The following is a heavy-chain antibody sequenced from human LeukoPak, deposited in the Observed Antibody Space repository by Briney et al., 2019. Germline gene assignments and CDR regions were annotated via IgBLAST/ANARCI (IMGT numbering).Heavy chain of an antibody. CDR2: INPNSGGT. CDR3: ARGEGSSSWYSDY. V-gene: IGHV1-2*04. J-gene: IGHJ4*02. D-gene: IGHD6-13*01. Sequence: GASVKVSCKASGYTFTGYYMHWVRQAPGQGLEWMGWINPNSGGTNYAQKFQGWVTMTRDTSISTAYMELSRLRSDDTAVYYCARGEGSSSWYSDYWGQGTLVTVSS. CDR1: GYTFTGYY.